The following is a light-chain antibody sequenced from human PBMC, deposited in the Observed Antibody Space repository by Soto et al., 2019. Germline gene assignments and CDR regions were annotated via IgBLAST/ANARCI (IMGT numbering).Light chain of an antibody. CDR1: SSDVGSYNL. CDR3: CSYAGSSAYV. J-gene: IGLJ1*01. CDR2: EGS. V-gene: IGLV2-23*01. Sequence: QSALTQPASVSGSPGQSITISCTGTSSDVGSYNLVSWYQQHPGKAPKLMIYEGSKRHSGVSNRFSCSKSGNTASLTISGLKAEDEADYYCCSYAGSSAYVFGTGTKVTVL.